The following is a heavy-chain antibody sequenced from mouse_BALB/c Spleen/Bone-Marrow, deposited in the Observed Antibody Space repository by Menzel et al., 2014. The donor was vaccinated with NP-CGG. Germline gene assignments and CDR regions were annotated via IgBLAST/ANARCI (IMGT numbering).Heavy chain of an antibody. J-gene: IGHJ2*01. CDR1: GFNIKDTY. CDR2: IDPANGNT. D-gene: IGHD1-1*01. CDR3: ARYYYGTRYYFDY. V-gene: IGHV14-3*02. Sequence: VQLQQPGAELVKPGASVKLSCTASGFNIKDTYMHWVKQRPEQGLEWIGRIDPANGNTKYDPKFQGKATITADTSSNTAYLQLHSLTSEDTAVYYCARYYYGTRYYFDYWGQGTTLTVSS.